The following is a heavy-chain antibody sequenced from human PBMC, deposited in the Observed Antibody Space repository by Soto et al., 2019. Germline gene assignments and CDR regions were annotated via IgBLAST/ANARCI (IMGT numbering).Heavy chain of an antibody. CDR2: IYYSGST. Sequence: QLQLQESGPGLVKPSETLSLTCTVSGGSISSSSYYWGWIRQPPGKGLEWIGSIYYSGSTYYNPSLKSRVTISVDTSKNQFSLKLSSVTAADTAVYYCASSIEVAGIRYWGQGTLVTVSS. CDR3: ASSIEVAGIRY. CDR1: GGSISSSSYY. J-gene: IGHJ4*02. V-gene: IGHV4-39*01. D-gene: IGHD6-19*01.